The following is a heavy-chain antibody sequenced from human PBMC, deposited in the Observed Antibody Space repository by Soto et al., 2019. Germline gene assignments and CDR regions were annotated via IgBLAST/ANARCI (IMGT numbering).Heavy chain of an antibody. J-gene: IGHJ4*02. CDR1: GFTFSTYT. Sequence: EVQLLESGGALAEPGGSLRLSCAASGFTFSTYTMTWVRQAPGKGLEWVSGISGSSGSTYYADSVKGRFTISRDNSKNTVYLQMNSLRAEDTAIYYCAKDRGGPSQPFYWGQGTLVTVSS. V-gene: IGHV3-23*01. CDR2: ISGSSGST. CDR3: AKDRGGPSQPFY.